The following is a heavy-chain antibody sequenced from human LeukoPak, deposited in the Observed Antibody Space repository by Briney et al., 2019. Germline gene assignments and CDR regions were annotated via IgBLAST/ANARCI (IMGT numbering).Heavy chain of an antibody. CDR1: GYTFTSYY. V-gene: IGHV1-46*01. D-gene: IGHD3-9*01. CDR3: ATSYYDILTGYRPLAY. Sequence: ASVKVSCKASGYTFTSYYMHWVRQAPGEGLEWMGIINPTGGSTSYAQKFQGRVTMTEDTSTDTAYMELSSLRSEDTAVYYCATSYYDILTGYRPLAYWGQGTLVTVSS. J-gene: IGHJ4*02. CDR2: INPTGGST.